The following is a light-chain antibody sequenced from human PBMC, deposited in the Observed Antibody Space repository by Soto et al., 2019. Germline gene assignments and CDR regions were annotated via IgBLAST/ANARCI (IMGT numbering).Light chain of an antibody. CDR2: SNN. J-gene: IGLJ1*01. Sequence: QSVLTQPPSASGTPGQRVTISCSGSSSNIGGNTVNWYQQLPGTAPKLLIYSNNQRPSGVPDRFSGSTSGTSASLAISGLQSEDEDDYYCAAWDDSLNGLYVFGTGTKVTVL. V-gene: IGLV1-44*01. CDR3: AAWDDSLNGLYV. CDR1: SSNIGGNT.